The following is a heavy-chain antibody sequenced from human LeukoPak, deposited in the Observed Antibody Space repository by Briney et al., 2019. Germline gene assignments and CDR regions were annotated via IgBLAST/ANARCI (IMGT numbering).Heavy chain of an antibody. CDR1: GFTFSSYS. CDR2: ISSGSSYI. CDR3: ARDKGVFGGVMDY. D-gene: IGHD3-16*01. J-gene: IGHJ4*02. Sequence: GGSLRLSCAASGFTFSSYSMNWVRQAPGKGLEWVSSISSGSSYIYYADSVKGRFTISRDNSKNTLYLQMNSLRAEDTAVYYCARDKGVFGGVMDYWGQGTLVTVSS. V-gene: IGHV3-21*01.